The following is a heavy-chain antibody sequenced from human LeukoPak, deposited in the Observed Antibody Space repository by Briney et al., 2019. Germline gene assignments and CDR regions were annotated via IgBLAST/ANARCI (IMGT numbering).Heavy chain of an antibody. V-gene: IGHV1-18*01. J-gene: IGHJ4*02. CDR2: ISAYNGNT. CDR1: GYTFTSYG. Sequence: ASVKVSCKASGYTFTSYGISWLRQAPGQGLEWMGWISAYNGNTNYAQKLQGRVTMTTDTSTSTAYMELRSLRSDGTAVYYCARVREVGATTSFDYWGQGTLVTVSS. CDR3: ARVREVGATTSFDY. D-gene: IGHD1-26*01.